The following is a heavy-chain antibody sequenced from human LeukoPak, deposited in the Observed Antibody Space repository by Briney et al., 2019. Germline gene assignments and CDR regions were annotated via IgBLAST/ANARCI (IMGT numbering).Heavy chain of an antibody. Sequence: PSETLSLTCTVSGGSISSYYWSWIRQPPGKGLDWIGYIYYSGSTNYNPSLKSRVTISVDTSKNQFSLKLSSVTAADTAVYYCARASPNYTGGYYGSTYCYYMDVWGKGTTVTVSS. D-gene: IGHD3-22*01. J-gene: IGHJ6*03. V-gene: IGHV4-59*01. CDR3: ARASPNYTGGYYGSTYCYYMDV. CDR2: IYYSGST. CDR1: GGSISSYY.